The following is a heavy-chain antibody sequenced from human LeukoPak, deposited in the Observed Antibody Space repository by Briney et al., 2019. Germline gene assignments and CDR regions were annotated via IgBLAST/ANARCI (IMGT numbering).Heavy chain of an antibody. D-gene: IGHD6-19*01. CDR1: GFTFSRYW. CDR2: INSDGSST. Sequence: GGSLSLSCAASGFTFSRYWMHWVRQAPGKGLVWVSRINSDGSSTSYADSVKGRFTISRDNAKNTLYLQMNSLRAEDTAVYYCARDDGSGWYGYWGQGTLVTVSS. CDR3: ARDDGSGWYGY. J-gene: IGHJ4*02. V-gene: IGHV3-74*01.